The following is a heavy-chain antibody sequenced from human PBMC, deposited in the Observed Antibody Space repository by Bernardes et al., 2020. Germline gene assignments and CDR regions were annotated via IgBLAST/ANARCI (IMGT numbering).Heavy chain of an antibody. Sequence: SLRLSCAASGFTFDDYAMHWVRQAPGKGLEWVSGISWNSGSIGYADSVKGRFTISRDNAKNSLYLQMNSLRAEDTALYYCAKIGSSGYYLYYFDYWGQGTLVTVSS. D-gene: IGHD3-22*01. V-gene: IGHV3-9*01. CDR2: ISWNSGSI. CDR3: AKIGSSGYYLYYFDY. J-gene: IGHJ4*02. CDR1: GFTFDDYA.